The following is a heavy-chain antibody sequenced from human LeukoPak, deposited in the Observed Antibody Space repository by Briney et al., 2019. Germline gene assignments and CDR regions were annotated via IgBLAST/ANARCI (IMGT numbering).Heavy chain of an antibody. CDR1: GFTFSSYA. J-gene: IGHJ3*02. Sequence: GGSLRLSCSASGFTFSSYAMHWVRQAPGKGLEYVSAISSNGGSTYYADSVKGRFTISRDNSKNTLYLQMSSLRAEDTAVYYCVKGRRWVGATVWSDIWGQGTMVTVSS. CDR3: VKGRRWVGATVWSDI. CDR2: ISSNGGST. V-gene: IGHV3-64D*09. D-gene: IGHD1-26*01.